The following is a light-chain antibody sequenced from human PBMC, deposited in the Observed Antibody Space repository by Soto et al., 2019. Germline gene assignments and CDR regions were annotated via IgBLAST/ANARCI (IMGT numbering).Light chain of an antibody. CDR1: SRDIGGYDF. Sequence: QSVLTQPPSASGSPGQSVTISCTGTSRDIGGYDFVSWYQQHPGKAPKLLIYDVIKRPSGVPDRFSGSKSGNTASLTVSGLQNDDEADYYCSSYGGSNNLLFGGGTKLTVL. CDR3: SSYGGSNNLL. CDR2: DVI. J-gene: IGLJ2*01. V-gene: IGLV2-8*01.